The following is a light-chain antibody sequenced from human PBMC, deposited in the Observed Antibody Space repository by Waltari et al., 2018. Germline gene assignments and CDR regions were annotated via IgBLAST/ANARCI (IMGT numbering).Light chain of an antibody. CDR1: SRDY. CDR3: SSYEGSYTFDVV. J-gene: IGLJ2*01. Sequence: QSALTQARSVSGSPGQSVTISCTGSSRDYVSWYQHHPGKAPKPLIYHVTKRPSGVPDRVSGSKSGHTASLTISGLQAEDEANYYCSSYEGSYTFDVVFGGGTKLTVL. V-gene: IGLV2-11*01. CDR2: HVT.